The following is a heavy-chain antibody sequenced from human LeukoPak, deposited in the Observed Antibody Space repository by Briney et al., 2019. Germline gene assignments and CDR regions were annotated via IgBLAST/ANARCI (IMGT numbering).Heavy chain of an antibody. CDR3: ASLTVTTLKPYYFDY. V-gene: IGHV4-59*08. D-gene: IGHD4-17*01. CDR1: GGSFSGYY. Sequence: SETLSLTCAVYGGSFSGYYWSWIRQPPGKGLEWIGYIYYSGSTNYNPSLKSRVTISVDTSKNQFSLKLSSVTAADTAVYYCASLTVTTLKPYYFDYWGQGTLVTVSS. CDR2: IYYSGST. J-gene: IGHJ4*02.